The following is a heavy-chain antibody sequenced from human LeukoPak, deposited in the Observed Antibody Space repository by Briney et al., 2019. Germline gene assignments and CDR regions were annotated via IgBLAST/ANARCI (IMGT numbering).Heavy chain of an antibody. Sequence: GGSLRLSCAASGFTFSNFWMHWVRQAPGKGLVWVALIYGDGSFTRYADSVKGRFTISRDNSKSTLFLQMNSLRAEDTAVYFCARPRVVTARNDGFDIWGQGTMVTVSS. J-gene: IGHJ3*02. CDR1: GFTFSNFW. CDR3: ARPRVVTARNDGFDI. D-gene: IGHD2-21*02. CDR2: IYGDGSFT. V-gene: IGHV3-74*01.